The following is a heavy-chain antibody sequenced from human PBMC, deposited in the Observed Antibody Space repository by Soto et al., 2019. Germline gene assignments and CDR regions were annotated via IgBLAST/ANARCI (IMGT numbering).Heavy chain of an antibody. CDR2: IYHSGST. V-gene: IGHV4-30-2*05. CDR1: GGSISSGGYS. CDR3: ARSPSARGILTSGGMVA. Sequence: PSETLSLTCAVSGGSISSGGYSWSWIRQPPGKGLEWIGYIYHSGSTYYDPSLKSRVTISVDTSKNQFSLKLSSVSAADTAVYYYARSPSARGILTSGGMVAWGQGTTVTVSS. D-gene: IGHD3-9*01. J-gene: IGHJ6*02.